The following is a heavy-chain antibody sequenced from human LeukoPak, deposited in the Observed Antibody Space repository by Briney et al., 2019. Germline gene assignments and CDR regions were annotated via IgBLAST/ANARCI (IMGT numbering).Heavy chain of an antibody. J-gene: IGHJ4*02. CDR3: ARGRTLGSSDIDY. V-gene: IGHV3-48*03. Sequence: PGGSLRLSCAASGFTFSTYEMNWVRQAPGKGLEWVSYISSSGSTIYYADSVKGRFTISRDNAKNSLYLQMNSLGAEDTAVYYCARGRTLGSSDIDYWGQGTLVTVSS. CDR1: GFTFSTYE. D-gene: IGHD3-10*01. CDR2: ISSSGSTI.